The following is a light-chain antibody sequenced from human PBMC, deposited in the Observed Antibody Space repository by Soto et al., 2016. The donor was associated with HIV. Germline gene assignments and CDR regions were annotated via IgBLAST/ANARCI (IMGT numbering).Light chain of an antibody. V-gene: IGLV3-25*03. J-gene: IGLJ2*01. CDR1: TLPKQY. Sequence: SYELTQPPSVSVSPGQTASITCSGDTLPKQYAYWYQQKPGQAPVLVIYKDSERPSGIPERFSGSSSGTTVTLTISGVQAEDEADYYCQSADSSGTYVLFGGRDQA. CDR3: QSADSSGTYVL. CDR2: KDS.